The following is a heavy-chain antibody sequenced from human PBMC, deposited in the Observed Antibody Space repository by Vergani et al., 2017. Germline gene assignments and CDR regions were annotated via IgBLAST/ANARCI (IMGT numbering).Heavy chain of an antibody. CDR3: ARNYGDYLGGYLDY. J-gene: IGHJ4*02. Sequence: QVQLQESGPGLVKPSETLSLTCTVSGGSISSYYWSWIRQPPGKGLEWIGYIYYSGSTNYNPSLKSRVTISGYTSKNQFSLKLSSVTAADTAVYYCARNYGDYLGGYLDYWGQGSLVTVSS. D-gene: IGHD4-17*01. CDR1: GGSISSYY. V-gene: IGHV4-59*01. CDR2: IYYSGST.